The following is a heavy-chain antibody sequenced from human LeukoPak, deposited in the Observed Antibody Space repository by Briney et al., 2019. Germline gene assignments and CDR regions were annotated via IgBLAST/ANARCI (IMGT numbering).Heavy chain of an antibody. CDR2: IYTSGST. D-gene: IGHD3-16*01. CDR3: AREGAHDAFDI. CDR1: GGSISSGSYY. J-gene: IGHJ3*02. Sequence: PSETLSLTCTVSGGSISSGSYYWSWIRQPAGKGLEWIGRIYTSGSTNYNPSLKSRVTMSVDTSKNQFSLKLSSVTAADTAVYYCAREGAHDAFDIWGQGTMVTVSS. V-gene: IGHV4-61*02.